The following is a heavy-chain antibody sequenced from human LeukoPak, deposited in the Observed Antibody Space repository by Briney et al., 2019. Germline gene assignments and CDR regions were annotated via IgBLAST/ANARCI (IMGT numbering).Heavy chain of an antibody. CDR3: ARTGPSVDMYDISHYDY. CDR1: GGSISNYY. Sequence: PSETLSLTCTVSGGSISNYYWSWIRQPPGKGLEWIGYIYYSGSTNYNPSLKSRVTISVDTSKNQFSLKPSSVTAADTAVYYCARTGPSVDMYDISHYDYWGQGTLVTVSS. D-gene: IGHD3-9*01. J-gene: IGHJ4*02. CDR2: IYYSGST. V-gene: IGHV4-59*01.